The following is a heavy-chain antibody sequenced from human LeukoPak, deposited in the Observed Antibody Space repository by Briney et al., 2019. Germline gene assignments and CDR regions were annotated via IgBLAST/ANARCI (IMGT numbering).Heavy chain of an antibody. J-gene: IGHJ4*02. V-gene: IGHV4-4*08. CDR3: ARDNGVGATVY. Sequence: KPSETLSLTCTVSGGSISSYYWSWIRQPPGKGLEWIGYIYTSGSTNYNPSLKSRVTMSVDTSKNQFSLKLSSVTAADTAVYYCARDNGVGATVYWGQGTLVTVSS. D-gene: IGHD1-26*01. CDR1: GGSISSYY. CDR2: IYTSGST.